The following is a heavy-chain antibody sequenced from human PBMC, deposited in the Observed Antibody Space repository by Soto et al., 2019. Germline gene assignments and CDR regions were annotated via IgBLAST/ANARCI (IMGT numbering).Heavy chain of an antibody. D-gene: IGHD3-22*01. CDR2: IIPIFGTA. J-gene: IGHJ5*02. Sequence: SVKVSCKASGGTFSSYAISWVRQAPGQGLEWMGGIIPIFGTANYAQKFQGRVTITADKSTSTAYMELSSLRSEDTAVYYCARAASVSSGVTMIVVVAPFDPWGQGTLVTVSS. CDR1: GGTFSSYA. V-gene: IGHV1-69*06. CDR3: ARAASVSSGVTMIVVVAPFDP.